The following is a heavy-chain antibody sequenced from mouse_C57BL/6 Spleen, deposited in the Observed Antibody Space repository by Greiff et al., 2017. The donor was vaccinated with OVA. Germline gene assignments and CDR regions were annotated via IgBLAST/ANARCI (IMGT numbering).Heavy chain of an antibody. J-gene: IGHJ2*01. CDR1: GYTLTSYW. D-gene: IGHD2-4*01. Sequence: VQLQQPGAELVKPGASVKLSCKASGYTLTSYWMHWVKQRPGQGLEWIGMIHPNSGSTNYNEKFKSKATLTVDKSSSTAYMQRSSLTSEDSAVYYCARLKAYYDYEGGYFDYWGQGTTLTVSS. CDR2: IHPNSGST. V-gene: IGHV1-64*01. CDR3: ARLKAYYDYEGGYFDY.